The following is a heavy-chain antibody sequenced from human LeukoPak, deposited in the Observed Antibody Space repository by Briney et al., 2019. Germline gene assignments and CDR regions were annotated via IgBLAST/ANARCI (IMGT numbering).Heavy chain of an antibody. CDR2: VSLEGVR. Sequence: SETLSLTCGVSGGSITTTNWWSWVRQFPRQGLQWIGEVSLEGVRNYNPSLTSRVTMSFDRAKNLLSLNLNSVTAADTAVYYCSRENGAFSPFGYWGQGILVTV. CDR3: SRENGAFSPFGY. J-gene: IGHJ4*02. CDR1: GGSITTTNW. V-gene: IGHV4-4*02. D-gene: IGHD2-8*01.